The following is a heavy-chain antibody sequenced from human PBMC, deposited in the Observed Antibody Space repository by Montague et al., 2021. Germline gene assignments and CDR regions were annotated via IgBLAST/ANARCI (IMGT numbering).Heavy chain of an antibody. J-gene: IGHJ5*02. D-gene: IGHD2-15*01. CDR3: ARSLYCRGGSCYSGFDP. Sequence: SETLSLTCTVSGGSISSASYYWGWIRQPPGKGLEFIGVIYYNGTTYHNPSLKSRVTVSMDTSKNQFSLKLSSVTAADTAVNYCARSLYCRGGSCYSGFDPWGQGTLVTASS. CDR1: GGSISSASYY. CDR2: IYYNGTT. V-gene: IGHV4-39*01.